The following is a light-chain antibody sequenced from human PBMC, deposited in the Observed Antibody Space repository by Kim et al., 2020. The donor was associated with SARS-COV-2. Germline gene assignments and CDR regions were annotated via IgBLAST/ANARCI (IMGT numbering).Light chain of an antibody. Sequence: GQRGTSSCSGSSPNIGNNEVSWDQELPGTAPKLDVYSNDQRHSGVPDRFSGSRSGTSASLAISGLQSEDEADYYCAAWDDSLYGRRFGGGTKVTVL. J-gene: IGLJ3*02. V-gene: IGLV1-44*01. CDR1: SPNIGNNE. CDR2: SND. CDR3: AAWDDSLYGRR.